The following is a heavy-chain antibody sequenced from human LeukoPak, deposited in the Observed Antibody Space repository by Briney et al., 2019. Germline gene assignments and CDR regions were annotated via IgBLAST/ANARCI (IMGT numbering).Heavy chain of an antibody. CDR1: GGSISSGSYY. J-gene: IGHJ5*02. CDR3: ARGDYDILTGYYPNWFDP. Sequence: PSETLSLTCTVSGGSISSGSYYWSWIRQPAGKGLEWIGYIYYSGSTNYNPSLKSRVTISVDTSKNQFSLKLSSVTAADTAVYYCARGDYDILTGYYPNWFDPWGQGTLVTVSS. D-gene: IGHD3-9*01. CDR2: IYYSGST. V-gene: IGHV4-61*10.